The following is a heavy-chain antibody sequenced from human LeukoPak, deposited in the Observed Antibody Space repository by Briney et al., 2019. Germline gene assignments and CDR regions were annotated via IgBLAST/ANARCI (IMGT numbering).Heavy chain of an antibody. V-gene: IGHV4-31*03. Sequence: PSETLSLTCTVSGASISSGGHYWSWIRQHPGKGLEWIGYTYFSGSTYYNPPLKSRITISVDTSKNQFSLKLNSVTAADTAVYYCARDGYDSRGYYFDCWGQGTLVTVSS. CDR2: TYFSGST. J-gene: IGHJ4*02. CDR1: GASISSGGHY. CDR3: ARDGYDSRGYYFDC. D-gene: IGHD3-22*01.